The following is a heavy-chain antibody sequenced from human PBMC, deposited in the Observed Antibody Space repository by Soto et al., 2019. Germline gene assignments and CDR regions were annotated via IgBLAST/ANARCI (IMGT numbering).Heavy chain of an antibody. J-gene: IGHJ6*02. CDR3: ASDVNSYGSGSNGMDV. D-gene: IGHD3-10*01. CDR2: IYYSGST. CDR1: GGSISSGGYY. V-gene: IGHV4-31*02. Sequence: KPSETLSLTCTVSGGSISSGGYYWSWIRQCPGQGLEWIGYIYYSGSTYYNPSLKSRVTMSVDTSKNQFSLKLSSVTAADTAVYYCASDVNSYGSGSNGMDVWGRGTTVTVSS.